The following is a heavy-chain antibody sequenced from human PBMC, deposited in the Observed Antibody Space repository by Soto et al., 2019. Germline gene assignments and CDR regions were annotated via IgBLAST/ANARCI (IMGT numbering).Heavy chain of an antibody. J-gene: IGHJ4*02. CDR1: GFTLSSYW. CDR2: IKEDGSEK. V-gene: IGHV3-7*03. CDR3: TRNRRTSTLLPGYFDY. D-gene: IGHD3-9*01. Sequence: EVQLVESGGGLVQPGGSLRLSCAASGFTLSSYWMSWVRQAPGKGLEWVANIKEDGSEKYYVDSVKGRFTISRDNAKNSLYLQMNSLRAEYTAVYYCTRNRRTSTLLPGYFDYWGLGALVTVSS.